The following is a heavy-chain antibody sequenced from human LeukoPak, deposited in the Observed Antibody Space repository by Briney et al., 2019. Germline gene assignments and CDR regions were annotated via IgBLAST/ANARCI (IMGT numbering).Heavy chain of an antibody. CDR2: VNTVSSYI. D-gene: IGHD3-22*01. CDR3: ARLRRNSDRSDFFYYYDH. J-gene: IGHJ4*02. Sequence: GGSLRLSRAASGFTFSDYSMNWVRQAPGKGLEWVASVNTVSSYIYYADSMRGRFTISRDNAKNSLFLQMNSLRAEDTAVYYCARLRRNSDRSDFFYYYDHWGQGTLVTVSS. CDR1: GFTFSDYS. V-gene: IGHV3-21*01.